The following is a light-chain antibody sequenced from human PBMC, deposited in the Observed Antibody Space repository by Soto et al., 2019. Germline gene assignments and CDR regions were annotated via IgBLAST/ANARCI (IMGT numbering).Light chain of an antibody. Sequence: VMTQSPATLSVSPGERVTLSCRASQSVTNNLAWYQQKPGQAPRLLIYGASTRATGFPARFSDSGSGTEFTLAISSLQSEDFAIYHCQQYNDWPLTFGGGTKVEIK. CDR3: QQYNDWPLT. V-gene: IGKV3-15*01. CDR1: QSVTNN. CDR2: GAS. J-gene: IGKJ4*01.